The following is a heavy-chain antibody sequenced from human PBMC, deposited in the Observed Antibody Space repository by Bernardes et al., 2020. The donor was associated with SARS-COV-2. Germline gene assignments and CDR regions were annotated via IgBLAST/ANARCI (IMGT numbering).Heavy chain of an antibody. J-gene: IGHJ4*02. CDR2: IKQDGSEI. Sequence: GSSLRLSCGASGFTFSNFWMAWVRQAPGKGLEWVASIKQDGSEIYYVDSVKGRFTLSRDNAKNSLYLQMNSLRTEDTALYYCTTFDYCGQGTLVTVSS. CDR3: TTFDY. D-gene: IGHD4-4*01. CDR1: GFTFSNFW. V-gene: IGHV3-7*03.